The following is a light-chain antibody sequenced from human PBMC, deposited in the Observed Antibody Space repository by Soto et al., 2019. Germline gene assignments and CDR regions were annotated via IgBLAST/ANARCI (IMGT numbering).Light chain of an antibody. V-gene: IGLV2-23*02. CDR1: SSDVGSYNL. CDR3: CSYAGISTV. Sequence: QSALTQPASVSGSPGQSITISCTGTSSDVGSYNLVSWYQQHPGKAPKLMIYEVSKRPSGVSNRFSGSKSGNTASLTISGLQAEDEANFSCCSYAGISTVFGIGTKVPVL. J-gene: IGLJ1*01. CDR2: EVS.